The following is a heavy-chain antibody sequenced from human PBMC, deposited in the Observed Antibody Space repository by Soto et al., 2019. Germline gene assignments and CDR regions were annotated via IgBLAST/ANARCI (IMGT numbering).Heavy chain of an antibody. D-gene: IGHD3-16*01. CDR3: ARDRLTRYDY. CDR2: IYSGGST. J-gene: IGHJ4*02. Sequence: GGSLRVSCAASGFTVSSNYMSWVRQAPGKGLEWVSVIYSGGSTYYADSVKGRFTISRDNSKNTLYLQMNSLRAEDTAVYYCARDRLTRYDYWGQGTLVSVSS. CDR1: GFTVSSNY. V-gene: IGHV3-66*01.